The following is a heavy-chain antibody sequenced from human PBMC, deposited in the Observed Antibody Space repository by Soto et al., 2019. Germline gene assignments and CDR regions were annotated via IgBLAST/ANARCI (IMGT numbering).Heavy chain of an antibody. CDR2: ISAYNGNT. CDR1: GYTFTSYG. Sequence: QVQLVQSGAEVKKPGASVKVSCKASGYTFTSYGISWVRQAPGQGLEWMGWISAYNGNTNYAQKLQGRVTMTPDTSTSTAYMELRSLRSDDTAVYYCARDDDDFWSGRKESYYYYMDVWGKGTTVTVSS. CDR3: ARDDDDFWSGRKESYYYYMDV. J-gene: IGHJ6*03. D-gene: IGHD3-3*01. V-gene: IGHV1-18*01.